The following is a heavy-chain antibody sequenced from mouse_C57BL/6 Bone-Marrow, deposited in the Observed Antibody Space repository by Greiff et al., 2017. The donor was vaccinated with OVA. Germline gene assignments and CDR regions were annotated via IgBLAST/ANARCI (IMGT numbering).Heavy chain of an antibody. D-gene: IGHD2-3*01. J-gene: IGHJ1*03. CDR3: AILYDYWYFDV. CDR1: GYSFTGYY. V-gene: IGHV1-42*01. CDR2: INPSTGGT. Sequence: EVKLVESGPELVKPGASVKISCKASGYSFTGYYMNWVKQSPEKSLEWIGEINPSTGGTTYNQKFKAKATLTVDKSSSTAYMQLKSLTSEDSAVYYCAILYDYWYFDVWGTGTTVTVSS.